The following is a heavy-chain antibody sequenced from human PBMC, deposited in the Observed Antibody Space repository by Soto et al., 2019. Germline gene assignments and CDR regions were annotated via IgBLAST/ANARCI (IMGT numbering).Heavy chain of an antibody. J-gene: IGHJ4*02. CDR2: INQDGSGQ. D-gene: IGHD3-10*01. CDR3: ASRGFGGINFAS. V-gene: IGHV3-7*03. Sequence: GGSLRLSCAASGFTFSSYWMSWVRQAPGKGLEWVANINQDGSGQYYMDSVKGRFVVSRDNAKNSLFLQMNSLTDEDTAIYFCASRGFGGINFASWGQGALVTVSS. CDR1: GFTFSSYW.